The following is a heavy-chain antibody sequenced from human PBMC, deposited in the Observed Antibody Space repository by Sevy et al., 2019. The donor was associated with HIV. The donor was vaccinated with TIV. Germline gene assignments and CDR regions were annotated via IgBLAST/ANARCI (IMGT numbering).Heavy chain of an antibody. J-gene: IGHJ4*02. CDR1: GFTFNYYG. D-gene: IGHD1-26*01. V-gene: IGHV3-23*01. Sequence: GGSLRLSCLASGFTFNYYGFNWVRQAPGKGLEWVSAVSGLGETTHYADSVKGRFTISRDNAKNSLYLQMNSLRAEDTAVYYCARDLKGEVGATEGYWGQGTLVTVSS. CDR2: VSGLGETT. CDR3: ARDLKGEVGATEGY.